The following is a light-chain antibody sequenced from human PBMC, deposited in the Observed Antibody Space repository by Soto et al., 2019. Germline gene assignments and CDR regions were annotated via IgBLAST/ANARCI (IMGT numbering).Light chain of an antibody. J-gene: IGKJ2*01. CDR1: RDIDNN. V-gene: IGKV1-33*01. CDR3: HQYDNLPFT. Sequence: IQMTQSPSSLSACVGDRVTITCQASRDIDNNLNWYQQKPGKAPNLLIYDASNLETGVPLRFSGSRSGTHFTLTISSLQPEDIGTYYCHQYDNLPFTFGQGTQLEIK. CDR2: DAS.